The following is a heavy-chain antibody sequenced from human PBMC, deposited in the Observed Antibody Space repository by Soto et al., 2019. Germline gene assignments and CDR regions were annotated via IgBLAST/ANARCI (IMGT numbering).Heavy chain of an antibody. D-gene: IGHD6-13*01. J-gene: IGHJ3*02. CDR1: GFTFSSYA. V-gene: IGHV3-23*01. CDR2: ISGSGGNT. CDR3: ARGPSGSSWYFDI. Sequence: GGSLRLSCAASGFTFSSYAMTWVRQAPGKGLEWVSAISGSGGNTYYADSVKGRFTISRDNAKNSLYLQMNSLRAEDTAVYYCARGPSGSSWYFDIWGQGTMVTVSS.